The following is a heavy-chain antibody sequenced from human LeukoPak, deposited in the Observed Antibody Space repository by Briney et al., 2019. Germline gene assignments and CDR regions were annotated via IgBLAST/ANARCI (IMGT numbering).Heavy chain of an antibody. V-gene: IGHV3-48*01. D-gene: IGHD3-10*01. Sequence: PGGSLRLSCAASGFTFGSYDMKWVRQAPGQGLEWVSHISSSSTNIHYADSVKGRFTISRDNAKNSLYLQMNSLRGEDTAVYYCAGAPNGAGIRFDYWGQGTLVTISS. CDR2: ISSSSTNI. CDR3: AGAPNGAGIRFDY. J-gene: IGHJ4*02. CDR1: GFTFGSYD.